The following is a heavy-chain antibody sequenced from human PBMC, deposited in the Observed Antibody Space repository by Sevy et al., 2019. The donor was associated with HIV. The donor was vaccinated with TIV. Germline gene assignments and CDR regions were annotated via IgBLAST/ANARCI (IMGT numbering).Heavy chain of an antibody. CDR3: ARDQNHVLLII. Sequence: ASVKVSCKASGYTFTSYAMHWVRQAPGQRREWMGWINAGNGNTKYSQKFQGRVTITRDTSASTAYMELSRLRSEDTAVYYCARDQNHVLLIIWGQGTLVTVSS. CDR1: GYTFTSYA. D-gene: IGHD3-10*01. J-gene: IGHJ4*02. V-gene: IGHV1-3*01. CDR2: INAGNGNT.